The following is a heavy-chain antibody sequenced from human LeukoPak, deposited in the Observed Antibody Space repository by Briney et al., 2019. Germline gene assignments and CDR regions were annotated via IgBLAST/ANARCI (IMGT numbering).Heavy chain of an antibody. J-gene: IGHJ3*02. D-gene: IGHD6-13*01. CDR1: GYSFTTYW. CDR3: ARRVAAAGTRGAFDI. Sequence: GEFLKISCKGSGYSFTTYWIGWVRQMPGKGLEWMGIIYPGGSETRYDPSFQGQVTISADKSISTAYLQWSSLKASDTAMYYCARRVAAAGTRGAFDIWGQGTMVTVSS. CDR2: IYPGGSET. V-gene: IGHV5-51*01.